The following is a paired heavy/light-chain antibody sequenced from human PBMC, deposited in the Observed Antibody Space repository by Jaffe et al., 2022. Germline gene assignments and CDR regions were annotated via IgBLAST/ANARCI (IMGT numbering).Heavy chain of an antibody. Sequence: QVQLQESGPGLVKSSETLSLTCTVSGGSISSYYWSWIRQPPGKGLEWIGYISYSGSTNYNPSLKSRVTISADTSKNQFSLKLSFVTAADTAVYYCARGSYSAAFDIWGQGTMVTVSS. J-gene: IGHJ3*02. D-gene: IGHD2-15*01. CDR3: ARGSYSAAFDI. CDR2: ISYSGST. V-gene: IGHV4-59*01. CDR1: GGSISSYY.
Light chain of an antibody. Sequence: QSALTQPRAVSGSPGQSVTISCTGTSSDVGGYKYVSWYQQHPGKAPKLIISDVSQRPSGVPDRFSGSKSGNTASLTISGLQAEDEADYYCCSYAGSYTYVVFGGGTKLTVL. CDR1: SSDVGGYKY. CDR3: CSYAGSYTYVV. V-gene: IGLV2-11*01. CDR2: DVS. J-gene: IGLJ2*01.